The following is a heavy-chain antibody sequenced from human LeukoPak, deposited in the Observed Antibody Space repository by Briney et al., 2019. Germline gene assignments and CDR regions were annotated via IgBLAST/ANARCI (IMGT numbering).Heavy chain of an antibody. Sequence: PGGSLRLSCAASGFTFSSYSMNWVRQAPGKGLECLSSISSRSSYIYYADSVKGRFTISRDNAKNSLYLQMNSLRAEDTAVYYCARDHCSGGSCYPGWFDPWGQGTLVTVSS. D-gene: IGHD2-15*01. V-gene: IGHV3-21*01. CDR2: ISSRSSYI. J-gene: IGHJ5*02. CDR1: GFTFSSYS. CDR3: ARDHCSGGSCYPGWFDP.